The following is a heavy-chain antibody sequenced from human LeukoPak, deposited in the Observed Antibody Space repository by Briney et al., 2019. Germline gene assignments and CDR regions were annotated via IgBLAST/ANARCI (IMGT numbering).Heavy chain of an antibody. J-gene: IGHJ4*02. D-gene: IGHD4-23*01. CDR2: IIPILGIA. V-gene: IGHV1-69*04. Sequence: GASVKVSCKASGGTFSSYAISWVRQAPGQGLEWMGRIIPILGIANYAQKFQGRVTITADKSTSTAYMELSSLRSEDTAVYYCARGGTTVVTAGSDYWGQGTLVTASS. CDR1: GGTFSSYA. CDR3: ARGGTTVVTAGSDY.